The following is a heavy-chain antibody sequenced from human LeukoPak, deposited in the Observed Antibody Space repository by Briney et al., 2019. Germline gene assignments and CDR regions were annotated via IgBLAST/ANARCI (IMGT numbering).Heavy chain of an antibody. CDR3: ARVWFGELFDYMDV. V-gene: IGHV1-69*13. CDR1: GGTFSSYA. J-gene: IGHJ6*03. D-gene: IGHD3-10*01. Sequence: SVKVSYKASGGTFSSYAISWVRQAPGQGLEWMGGIIPIFGTANYAQKFQGRVTITADESTSTAYMELSSLRSEDTAVYYCARVWFGELFDYMDVWGKGTTVTVSS. CDR2: IIPIFGTA.